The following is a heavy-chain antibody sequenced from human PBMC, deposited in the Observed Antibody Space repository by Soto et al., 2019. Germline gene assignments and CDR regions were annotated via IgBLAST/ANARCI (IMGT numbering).Heavy chain of an antibody. V-gene: IGHV3-74*01. CDR1: GFSFNIYW. CDR3: VGVRRDGYNY. J-gene: IGHJ1*01. Sequence: EVQLVESGGGLVQPGGSLRLSCAASGFSFNIYWMFWVRQPPGKGLVWVSHINSDGSTRTYADSVKGRFTISRDNAKNTLNLQMNSLGAEDTALYYCVGVRRDGYNYWGQGTLVTVSS. CDR2: INSDGSTR. D-gene: IGHD5-12*01.